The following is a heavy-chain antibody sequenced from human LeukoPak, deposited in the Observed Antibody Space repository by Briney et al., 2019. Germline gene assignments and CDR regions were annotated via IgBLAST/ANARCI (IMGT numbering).Heavy chain of an antibody. D-gene: IGHD3-9*01. Sequence: ASVKVSCKASGGTLSSYAISWVRQAPGQGLEWMGRIIPILGIANYEQKFQGRVTITADKSTSTAYMELSSLRSEDTAVYYCAIGYLGYFDWLPPAMYYYYGMDVWGQGTTVTVSS. V-gene: IGHV1-69*04. CDR3: AIGYLGYFDWLPPAMYYYYGMDV. CDR2: IIPILGIA. J-gene: IGHJ6*02. CDR1: GGTLSSYA.